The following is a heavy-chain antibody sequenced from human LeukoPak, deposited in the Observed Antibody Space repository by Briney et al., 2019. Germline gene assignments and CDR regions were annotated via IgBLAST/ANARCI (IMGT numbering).Heavy chain of an antibody. CDR1: GGSISSYY. J-gene: IGHJ6*03. D-gene: IGHD5-18*01. CDR3: ARGYSYGVDYYYYYMDV. Sequence: SETLSLTCPVSGGSISSYYWSWIRQPPGKGLEWIGYIYYSGSTNYNPSLKSRVTISVDTSKNQFSLKLSSVTAADTAVYYCARGYSYGVDYYYYYMDVWGKGTTVTVSS. V-gene: IGHV4-59*01. CDR2: IYYSGST.